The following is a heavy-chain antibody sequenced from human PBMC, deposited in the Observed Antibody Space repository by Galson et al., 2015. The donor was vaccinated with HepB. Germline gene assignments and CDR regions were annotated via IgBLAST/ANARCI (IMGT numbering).Heavy chain of an antibody. CDR1: GYTFTSYG. V-gene: IGHV1-18*01. D-gene: IGHD4-11*01. J-gene: IGHJ6*03. CDR2: ISAYNGNT. CDR3: ARDLGPHDYNELPPYYYYYYYMDV. Sequence: SVKVSCKASGYTFTSYGISWVRQAPGQGLEWMGWISAYNGNTNYAQKLQGRVTMTTDTSTSTAYMELRSLRSEDTAVYYCARDLGPHDYNELPPYYYYYYYMDVWGKGTTVTVSS.